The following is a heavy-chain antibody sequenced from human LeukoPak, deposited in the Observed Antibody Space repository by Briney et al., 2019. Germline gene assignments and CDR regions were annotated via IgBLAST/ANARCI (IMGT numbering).Heavy chain of an antibody. D-gene: IGHD3-3*01. CDR3: ARDHAILRRAPQSIDY. Sequence: GGSLRLSCAASGFTFSSYEMNWVRQAPEKGLEWVSYISSSSSTIYYADSVKGRFTISRDNAKNSLYLQMNSLRAEDTAVYYCARDHAILRRAPQSIDYWGQGTLVTVSS. J-gene: IGHJ4*02. CDR2: ISSSSSTI. V-gene: IGHV3-48*01. CDR1: GFTFSSYE.